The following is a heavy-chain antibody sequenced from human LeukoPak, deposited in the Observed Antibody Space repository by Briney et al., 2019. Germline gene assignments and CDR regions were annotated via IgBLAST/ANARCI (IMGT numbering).Heavy chain of an antibody. CDR2: ISYDGSNK. CDR1: GFTFSSYA. Sequence: GGSLRLSCAASGFTFSSYAMHWVRQAPGKGLEWVAVISYDGSNKYYADSVKGRFTISRDNSKNTLYLQMSSLRAEDTAVYYCARDYSSANHFDYWGQGTLVTVSS. V-gene: IGHV3-30*04. J-gene: IGHJ4*02. CDR3: ARDYSSANHFDY. D-gene: IGHD6-19*01.